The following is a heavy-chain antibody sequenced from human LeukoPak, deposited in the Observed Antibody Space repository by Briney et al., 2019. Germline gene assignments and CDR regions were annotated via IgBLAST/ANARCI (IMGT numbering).Heavy chain of an antibody. CDR1: GYTFTGNY. D-gene: IGHD5-12*01. CDR3: ARGDSGYDHFYHMDV. V-gene: IGHV1-2*02. J-gene: IGHJ6*03. CDR2: INPNSGGT. Sequence: ASVKASCKASGYTFTGNYMHWVRQAPGQGLEWMGWINPNSGGTNYAQKFQGRVTMTRDTSISTAYMELSRLIFDDTAVYYCARGDSGYDHFYHMDVWGKGTTVTISS.